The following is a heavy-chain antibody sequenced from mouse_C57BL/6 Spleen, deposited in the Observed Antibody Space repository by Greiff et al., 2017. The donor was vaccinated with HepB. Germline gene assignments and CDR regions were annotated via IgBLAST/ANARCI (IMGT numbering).Heavy chain of an antibody. D-gene: IGHD2-4*01. J-gene: IGHJ3*01. CDR3: ASRGYYDYDWFAY. V-gene: IGHV5-17*01. Sequence: DVKLVESGGGLVKPGGSLKLSCAASGFTFSDYGMHWVRQAPEKGLEWVAYISSGSSTIYYADTVKGRFTISRDNAKNTLFLQMTSLRSEDTAMYYCASRGYYDYDWFAYWGQGTLVTVSA. CDR1: GFTFSDYG. CDR2: ISSGSSTI.